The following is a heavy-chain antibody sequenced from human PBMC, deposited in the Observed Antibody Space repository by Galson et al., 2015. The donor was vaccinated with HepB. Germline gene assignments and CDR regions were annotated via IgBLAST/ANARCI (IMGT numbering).Heavy chain of an antibody. Sequence: SLRLSCAASGFTFSDYYMNWIRQAPGKGLEWVSYISGSSSYTNYADSVKGRFTISRDNAKNSLYLQMNSLRAEDTVVYYCATLLSGTTGAFDYWGQGTLVTVSS. J-gene: IGHJ4*02. CDR1: GFTFSDYY. CDR2: ISGSSSYT. V-gene: IGHV3-11*06. CDR3: ATLLSGTTGAFDY. D-gene: IGHD1-7*01.